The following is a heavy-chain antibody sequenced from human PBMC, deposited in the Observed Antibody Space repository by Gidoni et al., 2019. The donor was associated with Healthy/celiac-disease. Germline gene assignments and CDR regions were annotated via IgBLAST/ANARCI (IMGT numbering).Heavy chain of an antibody. CDR3: ARDGYYYDSSGYYGETPNWFDP. CDR1: GFTFSSYW. Sequence: EVQLVESGGGLVQPGGSLRLSCAASGFTFSSYWMSWVRQAPGKGLEWVANIKQDGSEKYYVDSVKGRFTISRDNAKNSLYLQMNSLRAEDTAVYYCARDGYYYDSSGYYGETPNWFDPWGQGTLVTVSS. J-gene: IGHJ5*02. D-gene: IGHD3-22*01. V-gene: IGHV3-7*03. CDR2: IKQDGSEK.